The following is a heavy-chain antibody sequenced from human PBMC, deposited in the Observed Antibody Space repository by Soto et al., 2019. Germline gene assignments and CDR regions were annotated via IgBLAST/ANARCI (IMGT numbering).Heavy chain of an antibody. CDR2: INPNSGGT. V-gene: IGHV1-2*02. D-gene: IGHD4-17*01. Sequence: QAQLVQSGAEVKKPGASVKVSCKASGYTFIGYYMHWVRQAPGQGLEWMGWINPNSGGTNYAQKFQGRVTMTRDTSISTAYMELSRLKSDDTAVYYCARGLYGDQTGGFDYWGQETLVTVSS. CDR3: ARGLYGDQTGGFDY. J-gene: IGHJ4*02. CDR1: GYTFIGYY.